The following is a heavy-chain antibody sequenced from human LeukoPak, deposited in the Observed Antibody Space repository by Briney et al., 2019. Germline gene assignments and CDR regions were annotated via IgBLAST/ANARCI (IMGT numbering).Heavy chain of an antibody. D-gene: IGHD3-10*01. CDR2: ISASGGST. CDR3: AKGDYYGPRFDY. J-gene: IGHJ4*02. Sequence: GQPPGKGLEWVSAISASGGSTYYADSVKGRFTISRDNSKNTLYLQMNSLRAEDTAVYYCAKGDYYGPRFDYWGQGTLVTVST. V-gene: IGHV3-23*01.